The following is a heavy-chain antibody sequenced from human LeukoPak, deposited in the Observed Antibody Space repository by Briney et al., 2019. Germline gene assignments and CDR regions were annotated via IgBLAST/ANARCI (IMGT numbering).Heavy chain of an antibody. CDR1: GFTFSSYA. V-gene: IGHV3-30*04. D-gene: IGHD1-26*01. CDR2: ISYDGSNK. CDR3: ARSELPYDAFDI. Sequence: PGGSLRLSCAASGFTFSSYAMHWVRQAPGKGLEWVAVISYDGSNKYYADSVKGRFTISRDNSKNTLYLQMNSLRAEDTAVYYCARSELPYDAFDIWGQGTMVTVSS. J-gene: IGHJ3*02.